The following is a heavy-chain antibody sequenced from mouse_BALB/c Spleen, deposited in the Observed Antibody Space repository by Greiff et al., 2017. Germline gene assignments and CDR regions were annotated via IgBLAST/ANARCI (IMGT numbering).Heavy chain of an antibody. CDR1: GFTFSSYA. Sequence: VVESGGGLVKPGGSLKLSCAASGFTFSSYAMSWVRQSPEKRLEWVAEISSGGSYTYYPDTVTGRFTISRDNAKNTLYLEMSSLRSEDTAMYYCARDLGDYAMDYWGQGTSVTVSS. CDR2: ISSGGSYT. J-gene: IGHJ4*01. V-gene: IGHV5-9-4*01. CDR3: ARDLGDYAMDY.